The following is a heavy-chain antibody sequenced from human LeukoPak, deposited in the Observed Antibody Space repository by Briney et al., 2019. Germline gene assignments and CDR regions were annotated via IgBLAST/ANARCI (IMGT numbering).Heavy chain of an antibody. D-gene: IGHD2-2*01. CDR1: GGTFSSYA. CDR3: ARESRSSNQMGLFDY. V-gene: IGHV1-69*13. CDR2: MIPICGTA. Sequence: ASVKVSCKASGGTFSSYAISWVRQATGQGLEWMGGMIPICGTANYAQKFQGRVTITADESTSTAYMELSSLRSEDTAVYYCARESRSSNQMGLFDYWGQGTLVTVSS. J-gene: IGHJ4*02.